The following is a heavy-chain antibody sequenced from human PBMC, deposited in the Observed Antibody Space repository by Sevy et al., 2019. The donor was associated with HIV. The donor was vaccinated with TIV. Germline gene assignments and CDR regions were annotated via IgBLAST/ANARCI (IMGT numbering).Heavy chain of an antibody. CDR2: ISWNSGSI. CDR1: GFTFDDYA. V-gene: IGHV3-9*01. Sequence: GGSLRLSCAASGFTFDDYAMHWVRQAPGKGLEWVSGISWNSGSIGYADSVKGRFTISRDNAKNSLYLQMNSLRDEDTALYYCAKDMFYYYDSSGYPRAFDIWGQGTMVTVSS. D-gene: IGHD3-22*01. J-gene: IGHJ3*02. CDR3: AKDMFYYYDSSGYPRAFDI.